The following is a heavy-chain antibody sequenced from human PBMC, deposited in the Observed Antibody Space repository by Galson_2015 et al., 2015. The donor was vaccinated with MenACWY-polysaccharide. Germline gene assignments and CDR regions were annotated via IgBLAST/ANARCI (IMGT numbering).Heavy chain of an antibody. Sequence: SLRLSCAASGFTFSTYGMHWVRQAPGKGLEWVANIWYDGRNKNYADSVKGRFTISRDNSKNSLYLQMNSLRVEDTALYYCARSHVVAVTAIQDTNSFDIWGQATMVTVSS. CDR3: ARSHVVAVTAIQDTNSFDI. J-gene: IGHJ3*02. V-gene: IGHV3-33*01. CDR1: GFTFSTYG. CDR2: IWYDGRNK. D-gene: IGHD2-21*02.